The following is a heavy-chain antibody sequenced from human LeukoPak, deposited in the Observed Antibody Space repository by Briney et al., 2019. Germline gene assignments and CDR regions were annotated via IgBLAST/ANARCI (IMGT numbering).Heavy chain of an antibody. D-gene: IGHD3-22*01. V-gene: IGHV3-23*01. CDR3: AYEGGNYYDSSGSLDY. CDR2: ISGSGGST. J-gene: IGHJ4*02. Sequence: QPGGSLRLSCAASGFTFSSYAMSWVRQAPGKGLEWVSAISGSGGSTYYADSVKGRFTISRDNSKNTLYLQMNSLRAEDTAVYYCAYEGGNYYDSSGSLDYWGQGTLVTVSS. CDR1: GFTFSSYA.